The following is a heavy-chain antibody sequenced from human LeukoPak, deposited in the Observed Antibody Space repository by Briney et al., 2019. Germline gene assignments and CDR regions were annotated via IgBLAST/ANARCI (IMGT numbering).Heavy chain of an antibody. J-gene: IGHJ4*02. CDR1: RFTFSSYA. V-gene: IGHV3-23*01. CDR2: ISGSGGST. D-gene: IGHD3-10*01. Sequence: PGGSLRLSCAASRFTFSSYAMSWVRQAPGKGLEWVSAISGSGGSTYYADSVKGRFTISRDNSKNTLYLQMNSLRAEDTAVYYCANYYGSGSYSTNYSDYWGQGTLVTVSS. CDR3: ANYYGSGSYSTNYSDY.